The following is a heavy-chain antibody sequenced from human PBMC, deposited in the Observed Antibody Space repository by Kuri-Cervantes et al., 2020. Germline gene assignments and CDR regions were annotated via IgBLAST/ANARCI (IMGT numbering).Heavy chain of an antibody. CDR1: GGSISSGGYS. Sequence: SETLSLTCAVSGGSISSGGYSWSWIRQPAGKGLEWIGRIYTSGSTNYNPSLKSRVTISVDTSKNQFSLKLSSVTAADAAVYYCARDPSWYFDLWGRGTLVTVSS. CDR3: ARDPSWYFDL. CDR2: IYTSGST. V-gene: IGHV4-61*02. J-gene: IGHJ2*01.